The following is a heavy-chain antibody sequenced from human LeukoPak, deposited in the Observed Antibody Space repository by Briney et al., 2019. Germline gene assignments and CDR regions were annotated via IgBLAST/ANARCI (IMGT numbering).Heavy chain of an antibody. J-gene: IGHJ4*02. CDR3: VRDTTVASGMQY. CDR1: GGSISTFS. Sequence: PSETLSLTCTVSGGSISTFSWSWIRQFPGKGLEWIGSIYLKSTNYNPSLKSRVAISVDTSKNQFSLRLDSVATADTAVYYCVRDTTVASGMQYWGQGTLVTVSS. CDR2: IYLKST. V-gene: IGHV4-59*01. D-gene: IGHD6-19*01.